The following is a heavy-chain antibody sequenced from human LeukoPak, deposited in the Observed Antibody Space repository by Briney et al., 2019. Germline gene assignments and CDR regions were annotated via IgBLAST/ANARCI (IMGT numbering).Heavy chain of an antibody. J-gene: IGHJ4*02. V-gene: IGHV3-23*01. Sequence: GGSLRLSCAASGFTFSSYAMSWVRQAPGKGLECVSAISGSGGSTYYADSVKGRFTISRDNSKNTLYLQMNSLRAEDTAVYYCANLLMVRGVRFDYWGQGTLVTVSS. CDR1: GFTFSSYA. CDR3: ANLLMVRGVRFDY. CDR2: ISGSGGST. D-gene: IGHD3-10*01.